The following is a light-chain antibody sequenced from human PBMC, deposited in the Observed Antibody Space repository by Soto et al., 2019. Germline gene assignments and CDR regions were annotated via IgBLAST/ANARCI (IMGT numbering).Light chain of an antibody. CDR3: QQTYITPFT. CDR2: ATS. J-gene: IGKJ3*01. V-gene: IGKV1-39*01. Sequence: IQMTQSPSSLSASVGDRVTITCRASQTISSYLNWYQQKPGKAPKLLIYATSNLQSGVPSRFSGSGSGTDFTLTVSSLQREDFATYFCQQTYITPFTFCHGTKVDIK. CDR1: QTISSY.